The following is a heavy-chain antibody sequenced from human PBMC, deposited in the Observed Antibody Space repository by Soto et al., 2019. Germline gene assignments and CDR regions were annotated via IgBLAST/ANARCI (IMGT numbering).Heavy chain of an antibody. CDR2: ISYDGSNK. CDR1: GFTFSSYG. J-gene: IGHJ4*02. CDR3: AKDRTIFGVVIPDY. Sequence: QVQLVESGGGVVQPGRSLRLSCAASGFTFSSYGMHWVRQAPGKGLEWVAIISYDGSNKYYEDSVKGRFTISRDNSKNMLNLQMNSLRAEDTAVYYCAKDRTIFGVVIPDYWGQGTLVTVSS. V-gene: IGHV3-30*18. D-gene: IGHD3-3*01.